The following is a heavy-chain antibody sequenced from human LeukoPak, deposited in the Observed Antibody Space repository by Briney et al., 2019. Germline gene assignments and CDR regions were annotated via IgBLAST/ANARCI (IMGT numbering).Heavy chain of an antibody. V-gene: IGHV5-51*01. CDR1: GYSFASYW. CDR2: IYPGDSDT. J-gene: IGHJ4*02. D-gene: IGHD3-9*01. Sequence: GESLKISCKGSGYSFASYWIAWVRQMPGKGLEWLGIIYPGDSDTRYRPAFQGQVTFSVDKSISTAYLQWSSLEASDTAMYYCARQVDYNILTGYHKGQLDYWGQGTLVTVSS. CDR3: ARQVDYNILTGYHKGQLDY.